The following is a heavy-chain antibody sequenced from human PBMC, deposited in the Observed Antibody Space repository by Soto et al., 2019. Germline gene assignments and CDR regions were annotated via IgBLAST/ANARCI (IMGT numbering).Heavy chain of an antibody. V-gene: IGHV3-23*01. J-gene: IGHJ4*02. CDR3: AKGEIYDIAFDY. D-gene: IGHD3-9*01. Sequence: EVQLLESGGGLVQPGGSLRLSCAASGFTFSSYTMSWVRQAPGKGLEWVSAISGSGGSTYYADSVKGRFTISRDNSKNTLYLQMNSLRAEDTAVYYCAKGEIYDIAFDYWGQGTLVTVSS. CDR1: GFTFSSYT. CDR2: ISGSGGST.